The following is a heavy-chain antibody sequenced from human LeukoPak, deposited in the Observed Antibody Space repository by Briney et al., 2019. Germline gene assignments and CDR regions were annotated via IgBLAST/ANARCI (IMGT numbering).Heavy chain of an antibody. V-gene: IGHV1-69*04. CDR3: ATGTVQGIDY. Sequence: SVKVASKASGGTFSSYAISWVRQAPGQGLEWMGRIIPIFGIANYAQKFQGRVTITADKSTSTAYMELSSLRSEDTAVYYCATGTVQGIDYWGQGTLVTVSS. D-gene: IGHD1-1*01. J-gene: IGHJ4*02. CDR1: GGTFSSYA. CDR2: IIPIFGIA.